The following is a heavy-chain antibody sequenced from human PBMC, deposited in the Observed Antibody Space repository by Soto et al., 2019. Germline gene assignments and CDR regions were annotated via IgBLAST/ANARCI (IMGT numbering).Heavy chain of an antibody. Sequence: GPCNTSETLSLTCSVSGVTMSYGGYSWSWIRQSPGKGLEWLGYISHLETTYYNPSFKSRLSLSIDRTRNQFSLSLSSMTAADTAVYYCARDQSGLWSGSFHYYYGMDVWGQGTTVTVSS. CDR3: ARDQSGLWSGSFHYYYGMDV. J-gene: IGHJ6*02. CDR1: GVTMSYGGYS. D-gene: IGHD3-3*01. CDR2: ISHLETT. V-gene: IGHV4-30-2*06.